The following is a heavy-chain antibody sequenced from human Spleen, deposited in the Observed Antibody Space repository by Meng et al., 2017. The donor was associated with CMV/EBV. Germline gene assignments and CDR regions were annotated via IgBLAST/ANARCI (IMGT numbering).Heavy chain of an antibody. V-gene: IGHV1-2*02. CDR1: TGYY. CDR2: INPNSGGT. Sequence: TGYYMHWVRQAPGQGLEWMGWINPNSGGTNYAQKFQGRVTMTRDTSISTAYMELSRLRSDDTAVYYCARAMGYCSSTSCYTNWYFDLWGRGTLVTVSS. D-gene: IGHD2-2*02. CDR3: ARAMGYCSSTSCYTNWYFDL. J-gene: IGHJ2*01.